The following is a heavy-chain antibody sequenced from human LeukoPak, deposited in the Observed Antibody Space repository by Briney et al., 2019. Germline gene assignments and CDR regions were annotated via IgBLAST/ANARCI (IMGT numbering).Heavy chain of an antibody. CDR1: GLTFRNFW. D-gene: IGHD6-19*01. CDR2: IKQDGSGQ. V-gene: IGHV3-7*01. J-gene: IGHJ5*02. CDR3: ARQVQYRSGYFPPDP. Sequence: TGGSLRLSCAASGLTFRNFWMCWVRQAPGKGLEWAATIKQDGSGQYYVDSVKGRFTISRDNAKNSLYLQMNSLTAEDTAVYYCARQVQYRSGYFPPDPWGQGTLVTVSS.